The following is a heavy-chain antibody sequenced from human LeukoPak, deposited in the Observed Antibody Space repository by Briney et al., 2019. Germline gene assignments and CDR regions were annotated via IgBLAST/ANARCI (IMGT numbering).Heavy chain of an antibody. V-gene: IGHV1-2*02. CDR1: GYTFTDYY. Sequence: ASVKVSCKPSGYTFTDYYLHWVRQAPGQGLEWMGWINPNTDRTNYAQNFQGRVTMTRDTSVSTAYMDLSRLGSDDTAVYYCARTPVTVIRGVIEDGMGVWGQGTTVTVSS. D-gene: IGHD3-10*01. CDR3: ARTPVTVIRGVIEDGMGV. J-gene: IGHJ6*02. CDR2: INPNTDRT.